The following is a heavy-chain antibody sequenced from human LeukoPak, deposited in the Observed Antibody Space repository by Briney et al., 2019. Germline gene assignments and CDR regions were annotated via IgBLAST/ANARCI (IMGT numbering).Heavy chain of an antibody. Sequence: GGSLRLSCAASGFTFSSYWMSWVLQAPGKGLEWVAVISYDGSNKYYADSVKGRFTISRDNSKNTLYLQMNSLRAEDTAVYYCARREFDYWGQGTLVTVSS. CDR1: GFTFSSYW. J-gene: IGHJ4*02. V-gene: IGHV3-30-3*01. CDR3: ARREFDY. CDR2: ISYDGSNK.